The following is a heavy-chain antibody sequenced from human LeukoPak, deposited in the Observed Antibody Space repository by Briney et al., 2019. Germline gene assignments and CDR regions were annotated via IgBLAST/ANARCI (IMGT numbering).Heavy chain of an antibody. D-gene: IGHD3-9*01. V-gene: IGHV3-48*01. CDR2: ISRDSGVT. CDR1: GFTFSSFS. CDR3: ARDHDWAFDV. J-gene: IGHJ3*01. Sequence: GGSLRLSCAASGFTFSSFSMNWVRQAPGKGLGWVSYISRDSGVTYYADSVRGRFTISRDNAQNSLSLQMSSLRPEDTAIYYCARDHDWAFDVWGQGTMVTVSS.